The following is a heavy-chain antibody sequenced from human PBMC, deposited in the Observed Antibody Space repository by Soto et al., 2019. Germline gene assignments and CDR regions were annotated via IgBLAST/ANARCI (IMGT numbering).Heavy chain of an antibody. CDR3: ARGNCPGSNRFYY. Sequence: GGSLRLSCVVSGFTLSYYVVQWVRQAPGGGLEWVAVMYGDGMNKWYADAVQGRSTISRDTSRNTVYLQMSSLRAEDTAIYYCARGNCPGSNRFYYWGEGTLVTVYS. D-gene: IGHD6-13*01. V-gene: IGHV3-33*01. CDR1: GFTLSYYV. J-gene: IGHJ4*02. CDR2: MYGDGMNK.